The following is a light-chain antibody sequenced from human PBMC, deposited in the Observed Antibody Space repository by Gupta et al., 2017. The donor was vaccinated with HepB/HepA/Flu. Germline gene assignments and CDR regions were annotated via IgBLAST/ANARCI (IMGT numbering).Light chain of an antibody. CDR3: AAWEDSLDGHV. CDR1: SSNIGSNT. J-gene: IGLJ1*01. Sequence: QSVLTQPPSASGTPGQRVTISCSGSSSNIGSNTVNWYQQLPATAPKLLIYRNNQRPSGVPDRFSGSKSGTSASLAISGLQSEDEADYYCAAWEDSLDGHVFGTGTKVTVL. CDR2: RNN. V-gene: IGLV1-44*01.